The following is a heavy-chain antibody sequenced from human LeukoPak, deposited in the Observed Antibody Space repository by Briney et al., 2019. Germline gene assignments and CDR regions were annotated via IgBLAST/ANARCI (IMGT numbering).Heavy chain of an antibody. CDR3: ARVGSYGLLDY. Sequence: SETLSLTCTVSGGSISGYYWTWIRQPPGKGLEWIGYIYYSGSTNYNPSLRSRVTMSVDTSKNQFSLKVSSVTAADTAVYYCARVGSYGLLDYWGQGTLVTVSS. J-gene: IGHJ4*02. CDR2: IYYSGST. CDR1: GGSISGYY. V-gene: IGHV4-59*01. D-gene: IGHD5-18*01.